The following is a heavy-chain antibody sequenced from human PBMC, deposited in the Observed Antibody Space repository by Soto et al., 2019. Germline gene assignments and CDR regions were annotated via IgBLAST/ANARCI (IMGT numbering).Heavy chain of an antibody. CDR2: INPNSGGT. CDR3: ARELVGKSDSSSTSCPFDY. Sequence: ASVKVSCKASGYTFTGYYMHWVRQAPGQGLEWMGWINPNSGGTNYAQKFQGRVTMTRDTSISTAYMELSRLRSDDTAVYYCARELVGKSDSSSTSCPFDYWGQGTLVTVSS. J-gene: IGHJ4*02. V-gene: IGHV1-2*02. D-gene: IGHD2-2*01. CDR1: GYTFTGYY.